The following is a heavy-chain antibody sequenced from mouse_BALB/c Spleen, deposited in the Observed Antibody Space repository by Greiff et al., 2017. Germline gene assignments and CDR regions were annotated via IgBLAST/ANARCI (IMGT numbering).Heavy chain of an antibody. J-gene: IGHJ2*01. CDR1: GFTFSSYA. CDR2: ISSGGSYT. Sequence: EVQLVESGGGLVKPGGSLKLSCAASGFTFSSYAMSWVRQSPEKRLEWVAEISSGGSYTYYPDTVTGRFTISRDNAKNTLYLEMSSLRSEDTAMYYCARELGPHYFDYWGQGTTLTVAS. D-gene: IGHD4-1*01. V-gene: IGHV5-9-4*01. CDR3: ARELGPHYFDY.